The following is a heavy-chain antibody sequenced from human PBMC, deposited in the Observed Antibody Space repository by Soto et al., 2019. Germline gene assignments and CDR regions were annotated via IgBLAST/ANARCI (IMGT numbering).Heavy chain of an antibody. J-gene: IGHJ4*02. D-gene: IGHD2-21*02. Sequence: GGSLRLSCAASGFIFSNAWMSWVRQAPGKGLEWVGLIKKKADGGTTDYAAPLKGRFTISRDDSKNTLYLQMSSLKTEDTAVYYCTREPPCGGDCLRFDYWGQGTLVTVSS. CDR1: GFIFSNAW. CDR3: TREPPCGGDCLRFDY. V-gene: IGHV3-15*01. CDR2: IKKKADGGTT.